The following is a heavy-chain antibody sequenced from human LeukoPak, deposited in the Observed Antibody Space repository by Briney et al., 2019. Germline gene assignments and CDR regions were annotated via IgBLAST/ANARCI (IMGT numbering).Heavy chain of an antibody. CDR3: ASLLNGGVSHWFDP. CDR1: DDSISNNTYY. Sequence: PSETLSLTCTVSDDSISNNTYYWGWVRQPPGKGLEWIGSIYYSGSTYYNPSLKSRVTMSVDASKNQFSLKLSSVTAADTAVYYCASLLNGGVSHWFDPWGQGTLVTVSS. V-gene: IGHV4-39*01. J-gene: IGHJ5*02. D-gene: IGHD7-27*01. CDR2: IYYSGST.